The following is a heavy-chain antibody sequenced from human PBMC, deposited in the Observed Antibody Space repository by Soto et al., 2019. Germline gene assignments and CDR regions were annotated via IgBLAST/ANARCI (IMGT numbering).Heavy chain of an antibody. CDR2: IYHSGST. CDR3: AARPGSGYPYDAFDI. J-gene: IGHJ3*02. V-gene: IGHV4-4*02. D-gene: IGHD3-22*01. CDR1: GGSISSSNW. Sequence: QVQLQESGPGLVKPSGTLSLTCAVSGGSISSSNWWSWVRQPPGKGREWIGEIYHSGSTNYNPSLKSRVTISVDKSKNQFSLKLSSVTAADTAVYYCAARPGSGYPYDAFDIWGQGTMVTVSS.